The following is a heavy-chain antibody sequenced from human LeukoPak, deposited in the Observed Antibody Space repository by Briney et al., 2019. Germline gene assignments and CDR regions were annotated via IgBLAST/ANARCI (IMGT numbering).Heavy chain of an antibody. CDR3: AKDAYLGGATIHDY. V-gene: IGHV3-23*01. CDR1: GFTFSSYA. Sequence: GGSLRLSCAASGFTFSSYAMSWVRQAPGKGLEWGSAISGSGGSTYYADSVKGRFTISGDNSKNTLYLQMNSLRAEDTAVYYCAKDAYLGGATIHDYWGQGTLVTVSS. CDR2: ISGSGGST. J-gene: IGHJ4*02. D-gene: IGHD5-24*01.